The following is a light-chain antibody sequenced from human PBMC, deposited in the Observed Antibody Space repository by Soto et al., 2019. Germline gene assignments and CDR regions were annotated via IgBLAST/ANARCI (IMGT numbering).Light chain of an antibody. V-gene: IGLV2-14*01. CDR3: TSYTRSSTLV. J-gene: IGLJ2*01. CDR2: EVS. Sequence: QSVLTQPASVSVSPGQSSTISCTGTSSDVGAYDYVSWYKQHPGKAPKLMIYEVSNRPSGISNRFSGSKSGNTASLTISGLQAEDEADYYCTSYTRSSTLVFGGGTKLTVL. CDR1: SSDVGAYDY.